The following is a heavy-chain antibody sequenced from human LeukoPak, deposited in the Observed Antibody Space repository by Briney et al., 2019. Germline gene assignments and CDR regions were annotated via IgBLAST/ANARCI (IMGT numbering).Heavy chain of an antibody. V-gene: IGHV4-38-2*01. CDR2: IYHSGST. CDR3: ARHVPELPMSAFDI. Sequence: SETLSLTXAVSGYSISSGYYWGWIRQPPGKGLEWIGSIYHSGSTYYTPSLKSRVTISVDTSKNQFSLKLSSVTAADTAVYYCARHVPELPMSAFDIWGQGTMVTVSS. D-gene: IGHD1-26*01. CDR1: GYSISSGYY. J-gene: IGHJ3*02.